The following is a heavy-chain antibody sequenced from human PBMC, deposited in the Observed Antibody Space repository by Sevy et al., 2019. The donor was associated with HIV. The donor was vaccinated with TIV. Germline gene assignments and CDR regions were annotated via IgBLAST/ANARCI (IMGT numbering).Heavy chain of an antibody. D-gene: IGHD3-10*01. V-gene: IGHV3-33*01. CDR1: GFTFSSYG. CDR3: ASGAYYYASRSQNFDY. J-gene: IGHJ4*02. CDR2: IWYDRTNK. Sequence: GGSLRLSCAASGFTFSSYGMHWVRQAPGKGLEWVALIWYDRTNKYYADSVKGRFTISRDNSKNTLYLQMNSLRAEDTAVYYCASGAYYYASRSQNFDYWGPGTLVTVSS.